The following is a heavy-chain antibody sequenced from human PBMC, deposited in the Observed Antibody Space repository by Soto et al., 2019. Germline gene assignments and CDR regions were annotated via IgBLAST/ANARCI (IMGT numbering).Heavy chain of an antibody. CDR1: GGTFSSYA. Sequence: QVQLVQSGAEVKKPGSSVKVSCKASGGTFSSYAISWVRQAPGQGLEWMGGIIPIFGTANYAQKFQGRVTIPADESTSTADMELSSLRSEDTAVYYCERDYGDYHCFDYWCQGTLVTVSS. J-gene: IGHJ4*02. V-gene: IGHV1-69*01. D-gene: IGHD4-17*01. CDR3: ERDYGDYHCFDY. CDR2: IIPIFGTA.